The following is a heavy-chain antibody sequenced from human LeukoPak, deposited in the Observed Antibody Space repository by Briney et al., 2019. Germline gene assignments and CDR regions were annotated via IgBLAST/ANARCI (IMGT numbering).Heavy chain of an antibody. D-gene: IGHD7-27*01. J-gene: IGHJ4*02. CDR2: IYYSGST. CDR1: GGSISSGAYY. CDR3: ARATHKLGYYFDY. V-gene: IGHV4-31*03. Sequence: PSETLSLTCTVSGGSISSGAYYWSWLPQRPGPGLEGIGYIYYSGSTYYIPSLKSRVTISVDTSKNQFSLKLSSVTAADTAVYYCARATHKLGYYFDYCGQGTLVTVSS.